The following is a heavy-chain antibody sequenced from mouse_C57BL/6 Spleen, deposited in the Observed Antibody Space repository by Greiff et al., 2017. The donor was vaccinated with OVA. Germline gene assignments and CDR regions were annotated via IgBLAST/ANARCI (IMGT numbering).Heavy chain of an antibody. CDR1: GYTFTSYW. V-gene: IGHV1-64*01. J-gene: IGHJ1*03. CDR2: IHPNSGST. D-gene: IGHD1-1*01. CDR3: ARDYGSREGYFDV. Sequence: QVQLQQPGAELVKPGASVQLSCKASGYTFTSYWMHWVKQRPGQGLEWIGMIHPNSGSTNYNEKFKSKATLTVDKSSSTAYMQLSSLTSEDSAVYYCARDYGSREGYFDVWGTGTTVTVSS.